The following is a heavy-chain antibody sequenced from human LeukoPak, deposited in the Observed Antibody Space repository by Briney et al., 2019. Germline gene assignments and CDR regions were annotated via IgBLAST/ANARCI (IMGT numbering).Heavy chain of an antibody. V-gene: IGHV4-59*01. CDR3: ARDRESPGV. CDR2: IYYTGTT. CDR1: GASISSYY. Sequence: KPSETLSLTCTVSGASISSYYWSWIRQPPGKGLEWIGYIYYTGTTNYNPSLKSRVTISADTSKNQFSLKLSSVTAADTAVYYCARDRESPGVWGQGTLVTVSS. J-gene: IGHJ4*02.